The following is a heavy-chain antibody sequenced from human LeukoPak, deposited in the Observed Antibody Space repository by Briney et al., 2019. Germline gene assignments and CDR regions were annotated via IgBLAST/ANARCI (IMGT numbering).Heavy chain of an antibody. CDR3: ARGYGDFNWFDP. D-gene: IGHD4-17*01. J-gene: IGHJ5*02. V-gene: IGHV4-30-2*01. CDR1: GGSISSGGYY. Sequence: SETLSLTCAVSGGSISSGGYYWSWIRQPPGKGLEWIGYIYHSGSTYYNPSLKSRVTISVDRSKNQFSLKLSSVTAADTAVYYCARGYGDFNWFDPWGQGTLVTVSS. CDR2: IYHSGST.